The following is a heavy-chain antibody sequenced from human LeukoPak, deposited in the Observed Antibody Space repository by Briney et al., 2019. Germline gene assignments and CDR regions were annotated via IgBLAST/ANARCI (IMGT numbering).Heavy chain of an antibody. CDR2: ISSSGSTI. Sequence: GGSLRLSCTASGFTFSNYKMNWVRQAPGKGLEWVSYISSSGSTIYYADSVKGRFTISRDNAKNSLYLQMNSLRAEDTAVYYCATDYGSGSHWGQGTLVTVSS. CDR1: GFTFSNYK. D-gene: IGHD3-10*01. J-gene: IGHJ4*02. V-gene: IGHV3-48*04. CDR3: ATDYGSGSH.